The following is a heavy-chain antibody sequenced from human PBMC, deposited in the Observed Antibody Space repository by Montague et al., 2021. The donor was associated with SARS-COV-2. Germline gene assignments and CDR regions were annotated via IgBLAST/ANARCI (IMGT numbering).Heavy chain of an antibody. J-gene: IGHJ6*02. V-gene: IGHV3-30-3*01. CDR3: ATGRGGGYYYGMDV. CDR2: ISYDGSNE. D-gene: IGHD3-16*01. Sequence: SLRLSCAASGFTFSSYAMHWVRQAPGKGLEWVAVISYDGSNEYYADSVKGRFTISRDNSKNTLYLQMNSLRAEDTAVYYCATGRGGGYYYGMDVWGQGTTVTVSS. CDR1: GFTFSSYA.